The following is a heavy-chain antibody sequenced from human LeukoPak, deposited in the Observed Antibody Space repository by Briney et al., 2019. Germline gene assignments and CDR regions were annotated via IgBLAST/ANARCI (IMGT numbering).Heavy chain of an antibody. CDR1: GYTFTDYY. CDR2: INPNRGGT. V-gene: IGHV1-2*02. CDR3: ARVVVGTAISASDY. J-gene: IGHJ4*02. D-gene: IGHD2-21*02. Sequence: ASVKVSCKTSGYTFTDYYIYWVRQAPGQGLEWMGWINPNRGGTKYAQKFQGRVTMTRDTSISTAYMELSRLRSDDTAVYYCARVVVGTAISASDYWGQGTLVTVSS.